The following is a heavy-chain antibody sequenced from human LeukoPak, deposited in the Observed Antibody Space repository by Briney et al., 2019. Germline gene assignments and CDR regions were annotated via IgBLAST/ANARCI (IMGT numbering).Heavy chain of an antibody. V-gene: IGHV3-48*03. CDR2: ISSSGSTR. CDR1: GFTFSSYE. J-gene: IGHJ4*02. D-gene: IGHD2-2*01. CDR3: AKDGPDIVVVPAAVGGYYFDY. Sequence: GGSLRLSCAASGFTFSSYEMNWVRQAPGKGLEWVSYISSSGSTRYYADSVKGRFTISRDNSKNTLYLQMNSLRAEDTAVYYCAKDGPDIVVVPAAVGGYYFDYWGQGTLVTVSS.